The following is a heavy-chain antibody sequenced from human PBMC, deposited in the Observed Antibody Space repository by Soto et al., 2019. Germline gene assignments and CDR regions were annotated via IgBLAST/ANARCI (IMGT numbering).Heavy chain of an antibody. V-gene: IGHV5-51*01. CDR1: GYSFTSYW. J-gene: IGHJ6*03. CDR3: ARNLGYSHNDYYYYMDV. CDR2: IYPGDSDT. D-gene: IGHD1-1*01. Sequence: GESLKISCKGSGYSFTSYWIGWVRQMPGKGLEWMGIIYPGDSDTRYSPSFQGQVTISADKSISTAYLQWSSLKASDTAMYYCARNLGYSHNDYYYYMDVWGKGTTVTVSS.